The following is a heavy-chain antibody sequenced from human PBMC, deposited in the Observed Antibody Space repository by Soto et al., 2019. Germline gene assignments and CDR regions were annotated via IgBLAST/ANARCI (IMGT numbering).Heavy chain of an antibody. V-gene: IGHV3-30*19. Sequence: QVQLVESGGGVVQPGTSLRVSCVGSGFTFRSYVIHWVRQAPGKGLEWVALTSYGGSDKYYDNSVRGRFTISRDNSRNTVDLQMDSLRLEDTAHYYCPRWGTTGGLDVWGQGTLVSVSS. D-gene: IGHD3-16*01. CDR1: GFTFRSYV. J-gene: IGHJ1*01. CDR2: TSYGGSDK. CDR3: PRWGTTGGLDV.